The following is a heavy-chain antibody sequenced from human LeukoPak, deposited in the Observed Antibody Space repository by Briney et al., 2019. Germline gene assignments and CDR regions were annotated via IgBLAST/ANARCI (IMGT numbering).Heavy chain of an antibody. CDR1: GGSISSSNW. Sequence: TSGTLSLTCAVSGGSISSSNWWSWVRQPPGKGLEWMGEIYHSGSTKYNPSLKSRVTISIDKSNNQFSLKPSSVTAADTAVYYCASRGLAPSVFDYWGQGTLVTVSS. V-gene: IGHV4-4*02. J-gene: IGHJ4*02. CDR3: ASRGLAPSVFDY. CDR2: IYHSGST.